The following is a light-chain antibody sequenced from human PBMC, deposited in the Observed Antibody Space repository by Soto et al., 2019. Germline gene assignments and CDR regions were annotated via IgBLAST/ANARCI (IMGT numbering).Light chain of an antibody. Sequence: QSALTQPASVSGSPGQSITISCTGTSSDVGSYNLVSWYQQHPGKAPKVMIYEVSKRPSEVPNRFSGSKSGNTASLTISGLQAEDEADYYCCSYAGTSTYVFGTGTKVTVL. CDR2: EVS. CDR3: CSYAGTSTYV. J-gene: IGLJ1*01. CDR1: SSDVGSYNL. V-gene: IGLV2-23*02.